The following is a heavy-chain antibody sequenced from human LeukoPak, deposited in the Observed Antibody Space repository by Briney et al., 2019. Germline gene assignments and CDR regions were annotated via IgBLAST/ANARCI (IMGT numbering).Heavy chain of an antibody. V-gene: IGHV2-5*08. J-gene: IGHJ5*02. CDR2: VYWNDEK. Sequence: ESGPTLVKPTQTLTLTCTFSGFSLNTSGMCVIWIRQPPGKALEWLALVYWNDEKPYSPSLKSRLTITKDTSKNQVVLTMTNMDPVDTGTYYCAHRQIQGIMFGGGGFDPWGQGTLVTVSS. D-gene: IGHD3-16*01. CDR3: AHRQIQGIMFGGGGFDP. CDR1: GFSLNTSGMC.